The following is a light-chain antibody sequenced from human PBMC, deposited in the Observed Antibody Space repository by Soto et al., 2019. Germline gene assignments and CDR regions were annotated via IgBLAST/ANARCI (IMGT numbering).Light chain of an antibody. CDR1: QDISNY. Sequence: DIQMTQSPSSLSAYVGDRVRMTCPASQDISNYLNWYQQKPGKAPKLLIYDASNLETGVPSRFSGSGSGTDFTFTISSLQPEDIATYSCQQYDNLPLTFGGGTKVDIK. V-gene: IGKV1-33*01. J-gene: IGKJ4*01. CDR2: DAS. CDR3: QQYDNLPLT.